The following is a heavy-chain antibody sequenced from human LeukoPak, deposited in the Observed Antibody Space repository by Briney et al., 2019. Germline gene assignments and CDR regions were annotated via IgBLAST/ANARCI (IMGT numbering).Heavy chain of an antibody. V-gene: IGHV4-39*07. CDR3: ARGGYCSSTSCQPLHVSNPDFDY. CDR1: GGSISSGSYY. D-gene: IGHD2-2*03. CDR2: INHSGST. Sequence: SETLSLTCTVSGGSISSGSYYWSWIRQPPGKGLEWIGEINHSGSTNYNPSLKSRVTISVDTSKNQFSLKLSSVTAADTAVYYCARGGYCSSTSCQPLHVSNPDFDYWGQGTLVTVSS. J-gene: IGHJ4*02.